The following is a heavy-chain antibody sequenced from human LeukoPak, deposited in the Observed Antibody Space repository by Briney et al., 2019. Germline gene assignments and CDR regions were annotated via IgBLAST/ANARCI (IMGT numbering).Heavy chain of an antibody. D-gene: IGHD6-6*01. CDR2: IGYDGSSK. J-gene: IGHJ4*02. CDR1: GFTFSNHG. V-gene: IGHV3-33*01. CDR3: ARDKAARYIDY. Sequence: GGSLRLSWAASGFTFSNHGMHWVRQAPGKGRGWVAVIGYDGSSKYYADSVKGRFTISRDNSKNTAYLQMNSLRAEDTAVYYCARDKAARYIDYWGQGALVTVSS.